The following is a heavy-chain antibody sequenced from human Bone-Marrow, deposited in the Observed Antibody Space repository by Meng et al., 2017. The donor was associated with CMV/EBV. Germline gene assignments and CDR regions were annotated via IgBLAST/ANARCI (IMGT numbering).Heavy chain of an antibody. J-gene: IGHJ4*02. CDR3: AKDWMTAFRGSGNDY. CDR1: GVTVSGNY. Sequence: GGSLRLSCAASGVTVSGNYRSWVRQAPGKGLEWVAVIYSGGSIYYEASVKGRFTISRDKSKNPFYLQLNSLTAEDTAVYYCAKDWMTAFRGSGNDYWGQGTLVTVSS. CDR2: IYSGGSI. D-gene: IGHD3-10*01. V-gene: IGHV3-53*01.